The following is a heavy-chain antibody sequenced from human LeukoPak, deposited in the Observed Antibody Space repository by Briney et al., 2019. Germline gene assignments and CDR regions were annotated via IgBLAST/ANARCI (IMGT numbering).Heavy chain of an antibody. CDR1: GFTFDDYA. Sequence: GGSLRLSCAASGFTFDDYAMHWVRQAPGKGLEWVSGISWSSGSTAYADSVKGRFTISRDNAKNTLYLQMSSLRAEDTALYYCARDLGAYYDSSDNWFDPWGQGTLVTVSS. V-gene: IGHV3-9*01. J-gene: IGHJ5*02. D-gene: IGHD3-22*01. CDR3: ARDLGAYYDSSDNWFDP. CDR2: ISWSSGST.